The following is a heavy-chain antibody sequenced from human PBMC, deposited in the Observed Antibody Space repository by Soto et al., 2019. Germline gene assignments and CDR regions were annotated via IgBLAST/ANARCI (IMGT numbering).Heavy chain of an antibody. CDR3: ASLAIGTIIRGAPDF. CDR1: GATFGNFG. Sequence: SVKVSCKASGATFGNFGVNWVRQAPGQGLEWMGGIVPIFNKVKMSQTFQDRVTITADASATTAYMELNSLRAEDTAMYYCASLAIGTIIRGAPDFWGQGTLVTVSS. CDR2: IVPIFNKV. V-gene: IGHV1-69*13. D-gene: IGHD3-10*01. J-gene: IGHJ4*02.